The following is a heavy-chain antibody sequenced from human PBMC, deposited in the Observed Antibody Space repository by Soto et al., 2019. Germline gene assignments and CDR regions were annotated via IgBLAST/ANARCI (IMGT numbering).Heavy chain of an antibody. CDR2: IIPIFGSP. V-gene: IGHV1-69*06. CDR3: ASGDGFNWYFDL. J-gene: IGHJ2*01. Sequence: QVHLVQSGAEVKKPGSSVRVSCRGSGGTFSNYAISWVRQAPGQGLEWMGGIIPIFGSPYYAQMFQGRVTITADNSATTANLELRSLRPEDTAVYYCASGDGFNWYFDLWGRGTLVTVSS. D-gene: IGHD3-3*01. CDR1: GGTFSNYA.